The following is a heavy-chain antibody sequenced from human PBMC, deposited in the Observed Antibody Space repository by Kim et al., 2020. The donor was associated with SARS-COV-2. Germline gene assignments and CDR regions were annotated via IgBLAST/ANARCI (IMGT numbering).Heavy chain of an antibody. CDR1: GFTFSSFA. CDR3: AKRGIPARGQLYFDL. V-gene: IGHV3-23*01. J-gene: IGHJ2*01. CDR2: LSDSGGDT. D-gene: IGHD6-13*01. Sequence: GGSLRLSCAASGFTFSSFAMTWVRQAPGKGLEWVSVLSDSGGDTFYADSVKGRFTISRDNSKNPLCLQMNSMRAEDTAVYYWAKRGIPARGQLYFDLWGRGTLVTVSS.